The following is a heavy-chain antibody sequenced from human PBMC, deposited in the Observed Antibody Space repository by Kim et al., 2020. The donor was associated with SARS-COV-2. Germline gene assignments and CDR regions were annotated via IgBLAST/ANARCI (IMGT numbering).Heavy chain of an antibody. V-gene: IGHV1-3*01. J-gene: IGHJ3*02. CDR3: ARMVMTSVVTPTTAFDI. Sequence: ASVKVSCKASGYTFTSYAMHWVRQAPGQRLEWMGWINAGNGNTKYSQKFQGRVTLTRDTSASTAYMALSSLRSEDTAVYYCARMVMTSVVTPTTAFDIWGQGTMVTVSS. CDR1: GYTFTSYA. D-gene: IGHD4-17*01. CDR2: INAGNGNT.